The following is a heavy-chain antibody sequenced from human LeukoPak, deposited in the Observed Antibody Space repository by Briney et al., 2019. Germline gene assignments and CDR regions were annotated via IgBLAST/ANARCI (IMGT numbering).Heavy chain of an antibody. V-gene: IGHV1-69*04. CDR1: GGTFSSYA. Sequence: SVKVSCKASGGTFSSYAISWVRQAPGQGLEWMGRIIPILGIANYAQKFQGRVTITADKSTSTAYMELSSLRSEDTAVYYCARDPPFTMVRGVIITEDYYYGMDVWGQGTTVTVSS. D-gene: IGHD3-10*01. J-gene: IGHJ6*02. CDR2: IIPILGIA. CDR3: ARDPPFTMVRGVIITEDYYYGMDV.